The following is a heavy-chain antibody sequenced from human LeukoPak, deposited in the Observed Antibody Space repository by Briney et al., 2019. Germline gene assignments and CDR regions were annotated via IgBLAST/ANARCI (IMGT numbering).Heavy chain of an antibody. V-gene: IGHV3-23*01. J-gene: IGHJ6*03. CDR1: GFTFNNYA. CDR2: ISGSGGNT. D-gene: IGHD3-22*01. CDR3: ANGYYYDSSGKNMDV. Sequence: GGSLRLSCAASGFTFNNYAMNWVRQAPGKGLEWVSVISGSGGNTSYADSVKGRFTISRDNSKNTLYLQMNSLRAEDTAVYYCANGYYYDSSGKNMDVWGKGTTVTVSS.